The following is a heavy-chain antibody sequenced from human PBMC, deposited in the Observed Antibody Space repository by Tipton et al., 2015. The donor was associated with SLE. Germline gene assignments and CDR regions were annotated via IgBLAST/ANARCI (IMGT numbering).Heavy chain of an antibody. Sequence: QLVQSGAEVKKPGASVKVSCKASGYTFTSYDINWVRQATGQGLEWMGWMNPNSGNTGYAQKFQGRVTMTRNTSISTAYMELSSLRSEDTAVYYCARGDTMVRGVHRGYYGMDVWGQGTTVTVSS. J-gene: IGHJ6*02. V-gene: IGHV1-8*01. CDR2: MNPNSGNT. CDR1: GYTFTSYD. CDR3: ARGDTMVRGVHRGYYGMDV. D-gene: IGHD3-10*01.